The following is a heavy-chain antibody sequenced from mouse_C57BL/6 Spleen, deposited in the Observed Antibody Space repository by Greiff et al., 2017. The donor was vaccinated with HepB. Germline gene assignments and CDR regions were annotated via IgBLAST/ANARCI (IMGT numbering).Heavy chain of an antibody. D-gene: IGHD4-1*01. CDR2: IRNKANNHAT. V-gene: IGHV6-6*01. J-gene: IGHJ2*01. Sequence: EVKVEESGGGLVQPGGSMKLSCAASGFTFSDAWMDWVRQSPEKGLEWVAEIRNKANNHATYYAESVKGRFTISRDDSKSSVYLQMNSLRAEDTGIYYCTREEHWEGYYFDYWGQGTTLTVSS. CDR1: GFTFSDAW. CDR3: TREEHWEGYYFDY.